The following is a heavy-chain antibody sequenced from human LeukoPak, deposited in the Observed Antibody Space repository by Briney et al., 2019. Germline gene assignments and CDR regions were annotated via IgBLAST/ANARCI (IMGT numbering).Heavy chain of an antibody. Sequence: PGGSLRLSCAASGFTFSSYSMNWVHQAPGKGLEWVSYISSSSSTIYYADSVKGRFTISRDNAKNSLYLQMNSLRAEDTAVYYCASGKVLDYWGQGTLVTVSS. CDR2: ISSSSSTI. J-gene: IGHJ4*02. CDR1: GFTFSSYS. V-gene: IGHV3-48*04. CDR3: ASGKVLDY.